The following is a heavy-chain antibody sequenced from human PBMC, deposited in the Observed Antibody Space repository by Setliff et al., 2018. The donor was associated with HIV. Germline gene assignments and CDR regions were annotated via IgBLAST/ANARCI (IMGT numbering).Heavy chain of an antibody. Sequence: PSETLSLTCTVSGGSISSGNYYWSWIRQPAGKGLEWIGHIYISGSGSTNYNPSLKSRVTISVDTSKNQLSLKLSSVTAADTAVYYCARKLWGAAAGFDYWGQGTLVTVSS. CDR1: GGSISSGNYY. V-gene: IGHV4-61*09. CDR2: IYISGSGST. J-gene: IGHJ4*02. D-gene: IGHD6-13*01. CDR3: ARKLWGAAAGFDY.